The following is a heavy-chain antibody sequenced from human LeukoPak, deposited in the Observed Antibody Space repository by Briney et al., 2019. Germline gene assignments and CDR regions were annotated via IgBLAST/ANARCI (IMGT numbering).Heavy chain of an antibody. Sequence: GGSLRLSCAASGFTFSSYAMHWVRQAPGKGLEYVSAISSNGGSTYYANSVKGRFTISRDNSKNTLYLQMGSLRAEDMAVYYCARDEGDTAMVPGDYWGQGTMVTVSS. CDR1: GFTFSSYA. CDR2: ISSNGGST. V-gene: IGHV3-64*01. CDR3: ARDEGDTAMVPGDY. J-gene: IGHJ3*01. D-gene: IGHD5-18*01.